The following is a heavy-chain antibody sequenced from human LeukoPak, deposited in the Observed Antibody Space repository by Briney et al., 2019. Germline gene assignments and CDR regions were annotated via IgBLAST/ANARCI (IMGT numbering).Heavy chain of an antibody. CDR2: IKSKTDSGTT. V-gene: IGHV3-15*01. CDR1: GFSFSNAW. Sequence: GGSLRLSCAASGFSFSNAWMSWVRQPPGKGLEWVGRIKSKTDSGTTDYAAPVKGRFTISRDDSKNTLYLQMNSLKTEDTAVYYCTARYCRSTSCYGEYFQRWGQGTLVTVSS. D-gene: IGHD2-2*01. J-gene: IGHJ1*01. CDR3: TARYCRSTSCYGEYFQR.